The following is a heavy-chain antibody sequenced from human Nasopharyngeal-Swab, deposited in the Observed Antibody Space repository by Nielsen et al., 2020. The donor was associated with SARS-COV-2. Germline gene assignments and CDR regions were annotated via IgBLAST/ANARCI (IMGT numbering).Heavy chain of an antibody. J-gene: IGHJ4*02. Sequence: WIRQPPGKGLEWVSAISGGGGSTYYADSVKGRFTISRDNSKNTLYLQMNSLRAEDTAVYYRAKDRSVTTDCSVYWGQGTLVTVSS. CDR2: ISGGGGST. D-gene: IGHD4-17*01. CDR3: AKDRSVTTDCSVY. V-gene: IGHV3-23*01.